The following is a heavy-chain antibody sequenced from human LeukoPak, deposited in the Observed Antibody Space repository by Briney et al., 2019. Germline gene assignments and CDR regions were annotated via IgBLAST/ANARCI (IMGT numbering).Heavy chain of an antibody. CDR3: AKDRYSLENWFDP. CDR2: IYSGGST. CDR1: GFTVSSNS. J-gene: IGHJ5*02. V-gene: IGHV3-53*01. D-gene: IGHD3-3*01. Sequence: PGGSLRLSCAASGFTVSSNSMSWVRQAPGKGLEWVSVIYSGGSTYYADSVKGRFTISRDNSKDTLYLQMNSLRAEDTAVYYCAKDRYSLENWFDPWGQGTLVTVSS.